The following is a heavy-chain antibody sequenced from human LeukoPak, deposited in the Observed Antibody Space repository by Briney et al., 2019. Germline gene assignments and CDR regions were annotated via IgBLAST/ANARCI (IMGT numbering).Heavy chain of an antibody. J-gene: IGHJ4*02. V-gene: IGHV3-30*02. CDR2: IHYDARNK. Sequence: GGSLRLSCAASGFTFTKYWMTWVRQAPGKGLEWVSFIHYDARNKYYADSVKGRFTISRDDSTNTLFLLMNSLRTEDTATYYCARLKHSLDSSGHTADYWGQGTLVTVSS. CDR3: ARLKHSLDSSGHTADY. CDR1: GFTFTKYW. D-gene: IGHD3-22*01.